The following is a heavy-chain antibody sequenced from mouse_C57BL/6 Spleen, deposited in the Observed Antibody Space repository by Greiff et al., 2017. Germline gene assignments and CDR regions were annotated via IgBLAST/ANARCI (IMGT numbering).Heavy chain of an antibody. Sequence: EVKLMESGAELVRPGASVKLSCTASGFNIKDDYMHWVKQRPEQGLEWIGWIDPENGDTEYASKFQGKATITADTSSNTAYLQLSSLTSEDTAVYYCTTDPRRFAYWGQGTLVTVSA. CDR2: IDPENGDT. CDR1: GFNIKDDY. V-gene: IGHV14-4*01. J-gene: IGHJ3*01. CDR3: TTDPRRFAY.